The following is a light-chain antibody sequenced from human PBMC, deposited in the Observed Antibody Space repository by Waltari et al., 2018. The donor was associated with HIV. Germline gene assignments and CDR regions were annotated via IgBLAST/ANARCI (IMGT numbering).Light chain of an antibody. V-gene: IGLV1-47*01. J-gene: IGLJ2*01. CDR3: AAWDDSRSGWI. CDR2: END. CDR1: TSDIGNNY. Sequence: QSVLTQTPSASGTPGQRVTISCSGSTSDIGNNYVYWFQQFPGTPPNVLIYENDQRPSGVSDRFSASKSGTSASLAISGLRTEDESDFYCAAWDDSRSGWIFGGGTKLTVL.